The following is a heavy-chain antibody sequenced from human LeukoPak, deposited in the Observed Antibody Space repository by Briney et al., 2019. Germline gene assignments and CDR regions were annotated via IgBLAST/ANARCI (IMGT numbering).Heavy chain of an antibody. Sequence: GGSLRPSCTASGFNFNGYTMHWVRQAPGKGLEWVSLITWDGGRTYYADSLKGRFAISRDNNKSSLYLQMNSLRIEDTAFYYCAKDFGLGSGYYHALDSWGQGTLVTVSS. CDR1: GFNFNGYT. J-gene: IGHJ4*02. CDR3: AKDFGLGSGYYHALDS. CDR2: ITWDGGRT. D-gene: IGHD3-22*01. V-gene: IGHV3-43*01.